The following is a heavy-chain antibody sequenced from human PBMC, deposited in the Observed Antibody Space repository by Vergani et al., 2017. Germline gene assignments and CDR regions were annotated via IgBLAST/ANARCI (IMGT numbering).Heavy chain of an antibody. J-gene: IGHJ4*02. V-gene: IGHV4-61*02. D-gene: IGHD2-21*01. CDR1: GASMSSVGYY. Sequence: QVQLQESGPGLVKPSQTLSLTCTVSGASMSSVGYYWTWIRQSAGKRLEWIGDILGSGTAKYNPSFQGRISMSVATTKNQFSLTRSTVNATDTAVYYCAGGSGDGGYSESDSWGQGTRVTVSS. CDR2: ILGSGTA. CDR3: AGGSGDGGYSESDS.